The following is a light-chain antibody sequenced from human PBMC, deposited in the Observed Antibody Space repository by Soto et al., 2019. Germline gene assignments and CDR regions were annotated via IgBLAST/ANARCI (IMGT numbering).Light chain of an antibody. V-gene: IGKV3-20*01. Sequence: EIVLTQSPGTLSLSPGERATLSCRASQSISSSYLAWYQQKPGQAPRLLIYGASSRATGIPDRFSGSESATAFIRPMSKLVPEDFCVYYCQHPWTFGQGTKVEIK. J-gene: IGKJ1*01. CDR3: QHPWT. CDR2: GAS. CDR1: QSISSSY.